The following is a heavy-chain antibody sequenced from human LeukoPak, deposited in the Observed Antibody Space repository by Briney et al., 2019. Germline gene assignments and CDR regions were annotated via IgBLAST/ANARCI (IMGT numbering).Heavy chain of an antibody. Sequence: SETLSLTCAVYGGSFSGYYWSWIRQPPGKGLEWIGEINHSGSTNYNPSLKSRVNISVDTSKNQFSLKLSSVTAADTAVYYCARTGGLDSSGYDYWGQGTLVTVSS. V-gene: IGHV4-34*01. CDR3: ARTGGLDSSGYDY. J-gene: IGHJ4*02. CDR1: GGSFSGYY. CDR2: INHSGST. D-gene: IGHD3-22*01.